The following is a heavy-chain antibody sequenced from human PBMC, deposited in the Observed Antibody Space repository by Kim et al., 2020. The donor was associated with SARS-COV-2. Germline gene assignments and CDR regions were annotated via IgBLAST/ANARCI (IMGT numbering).Heavy chain of an antibody. J-gene: IGHJ5*02. CDR2: GST. CDR3: ARDEDSFDP. V-gene: IGHV1-46*01. Sequence: GSTSYAQKFQGRVTMTRDTSTSTVYMGLSSLRSEDTAVYYCARDEDSFDPWGQGTLVTVSS.